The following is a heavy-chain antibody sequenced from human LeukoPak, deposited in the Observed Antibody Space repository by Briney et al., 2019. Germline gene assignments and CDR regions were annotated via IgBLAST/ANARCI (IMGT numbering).Heavy chain of an antibody. CDR3: ARDTARPSIQLWHQYYFDY. V-gene: IGHV4-59*12. CDR1: GGSISTYY. CDR2: IYYSGTT. Sequence: PSETLSLTCTVSGGSISTYYWNWIRQPPGKGLEWIGYIYYSGTTNYSPSLKSRVTISVDTSKNQFSLKLSSVTAADTAVYYCARDTARPSIQLWHQYYFDYWGQGTLVTVSS. J-gene: IGHJ4*02. D-gene: IGHD5-18*01.